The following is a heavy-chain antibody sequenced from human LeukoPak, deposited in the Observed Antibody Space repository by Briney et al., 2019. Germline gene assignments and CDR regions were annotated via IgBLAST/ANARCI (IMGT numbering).Heavy chain of an antibody. CDR2: ISAYNGNT. CDR3: AREIDQLLDQLPDYYYGMDV. CDR1: GYTFTSYG. D-gene: IGHD2-2*02. Sequence: ASVKVSCKASGYTFTSYGISWVRQAPGQGLEWMGWISAYNGNTNYAQKLQGRVTMTTDTSTSTAYMELRSLRSDDTAVYYCAREIDQLLDQLPDYYYGMDVWGQGTTVTVSS. V-gene: IGHV1-18*01. J-gene: IGHJ6*02.